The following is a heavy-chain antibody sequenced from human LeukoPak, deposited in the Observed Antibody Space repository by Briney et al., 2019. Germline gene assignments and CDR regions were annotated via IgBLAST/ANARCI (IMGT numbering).Heavy chain of an antibody. V-gene: IGHV3-23*01. D-gene: IGHD1-14*01. J-gene: IGHJ4*02. CDR2: TAGSGISK. CDR3: ARDLNREDFDY. CDR1: GFTFNNYA. Sequence: PGGSLRLSCVASGFTFNNYAMSWVRQAPGRGLEWASSTAGSGISKDYGDSVKGRFTISRDNSKNTLYLQMNSLRVEDTAVYYCARDLNREDFDYWGQGTLVAVSS.